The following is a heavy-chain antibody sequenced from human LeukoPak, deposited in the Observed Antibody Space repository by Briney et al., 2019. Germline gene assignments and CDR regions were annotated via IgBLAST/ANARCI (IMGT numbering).Heavy chain of an antibody. Sequence: ASVKVSCKASGYTFNSYGISWVRQAPGQGLEWMGWISVYNGYTNYAQKFQGRVTLTTDTSTSTAYMELRSLRSDDKAVYFCARVNGVTTGWFDPWGQGTLVTVSS. D-gene: IGHD4-17*01. CDR3: ARVNGVTTGWFDP. J-gene: IGHJ5*02. V-gene: IGHV1-18*01. CDR2: ISVYNGYT. CDR1: GYTFNSYG.